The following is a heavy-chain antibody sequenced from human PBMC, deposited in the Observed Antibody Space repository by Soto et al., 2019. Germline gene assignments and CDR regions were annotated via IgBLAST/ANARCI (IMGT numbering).Heavy chain of an antibody. D-gene: IGHD3-3*01. J-gene: IGHJ5*02. CDR1: GGSISSGGYY. CDR3: ARGAPITIFGAPVFNWFDP. V-gene: IGHV4-31*03. Sequence: PSETLSLTCTVSGGSISSGGYYWSWIRQHPGKGLEWIGYIYYSGSTYYNPSLKSRVTISVDTSKNQFSLKLSSVTAADTAVYYCARGAPITIFGAPVFNWFDPWGQGTLVTAPQ. CDR2: IYYSGST.